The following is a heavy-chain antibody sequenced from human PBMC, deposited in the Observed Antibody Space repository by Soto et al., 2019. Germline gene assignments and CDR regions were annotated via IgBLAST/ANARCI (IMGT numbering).Heavy chain of an antibody. J-gene: IGHJ6*02. Sequence: GXSVKVSCKVSGYTLTELSMHWVRQAPGKGLEWMGGFDPEGGETIYAQKFQGRVTMTEDTSTDTAYMELSSLRSEDTAVYYCATPVSDFWSGYPRPYYYYGMDVWGQGTTVTVSS. D-gene: IGHD3-3*01. CDR1: GYTLTELS. CDR2: FDPEGGET. V-gene: IGHV1-24*01. CDR3: ATPVSDFWSGYPRPYYYYGMDV.